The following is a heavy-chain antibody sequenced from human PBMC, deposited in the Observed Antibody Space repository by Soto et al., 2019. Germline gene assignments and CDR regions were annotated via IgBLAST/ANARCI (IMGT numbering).Heavy chain of an antibody. V-gene: IGHV4-30-2*01. Sequence: SETLSRTCAVSGGSISSGGYFWSWIRQPPGKGLEWIGYIYHYGSTYYNPSLKSRVTISVDTSKNQFSLKLSSVTAADTAVYYCARRIYGRYFDYWGQGTLVTSPQ. J-gene: IGHJ4*02. CDR2: IYHYGST. CDR1: GGSISSGGYF. D-gene: IGHD5-12*01. CDR3: ARRIYGRYFDY.